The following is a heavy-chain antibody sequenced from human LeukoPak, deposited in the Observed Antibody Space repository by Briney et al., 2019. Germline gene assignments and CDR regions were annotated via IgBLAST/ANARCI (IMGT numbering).Heavy chain of an antibody. D-gene: IGHD5-12*01. CDR2: SYYSGTT. J-gene: IGHJ4*02. CDR1: GASIGSYY. Sequence: SETLTLTCTVSGASIGSYYWNWLRQPPGKGLQWIGYSYYSGTTNYNPSLKSRVTISIDTSKNQFSLELSSVTAADTAVYYCARDGYSGYGPNIYFDYWGQGTLVTVSS. CDR3: ARDGYSGYGPNIYFDY. V-gene: IGHV4-59*01.